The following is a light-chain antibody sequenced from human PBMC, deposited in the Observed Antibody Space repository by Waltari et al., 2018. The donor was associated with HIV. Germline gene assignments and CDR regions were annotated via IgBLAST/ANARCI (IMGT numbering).Light chain of an antibody. CDR3: QKYNTAPWT. Sequence: DIQKTQSPSSLSASVGDRVTITCRASQGISNYLAWYQQKPGKVPKVLIYAASTLQSGVPPRFSGSGSGTDFTLTISSLQPEDVATYYCQKYNTAPWTFGQGTKVEIK. V-gene: IGKV1-27*01. J-gene: IGKJ1*01. CDR1: QGISNY. CDR2: AAS.